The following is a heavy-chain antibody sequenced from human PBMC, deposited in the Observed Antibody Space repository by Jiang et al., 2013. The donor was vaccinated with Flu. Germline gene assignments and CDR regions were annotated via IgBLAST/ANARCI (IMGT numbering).Heavy chain of an antibody. CDR2: IYPSGDRT. J-gene: IGHJ4*02. CDR3: ARDSGRYGPDY. D-gene: IGHD3-10*01. Sequence: SGAEVKKPGASVKVACKAAGYTLSTYYMHWVRQAPGQGLEWMGIIYPSGDRTRDAQKFQGRVTMTRDTSTSTVYMELSSLRSEDTAVYYCARDSGRYGPDYWGQGTLVTVSS. CDR1: GYTLSTYY. V-gene: IGHV1-46*01.